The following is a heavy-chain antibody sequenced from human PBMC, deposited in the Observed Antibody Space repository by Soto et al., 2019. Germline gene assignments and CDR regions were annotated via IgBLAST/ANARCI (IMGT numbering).Heavy chain of an antibody. D-gene: IGHD3-10*01. J-gene: IGHJ5*02. Sequence: GGSLRLSCAASGVTFSSYGMHWVRQAPGKGLEWVAVISYDGSNKYYADSVKGRFTISRDNSKNTLYLQMNSLRAEDTAVYYCAKDLKKVRGVITNNWFDPWGQGTLVTSPQ. V-gene: IGHV3-30*18. CDR2: ISYDGSNK. CDR3: AKDLKKVRGVITNNWFDP. CDR1: GVTFSSYG.